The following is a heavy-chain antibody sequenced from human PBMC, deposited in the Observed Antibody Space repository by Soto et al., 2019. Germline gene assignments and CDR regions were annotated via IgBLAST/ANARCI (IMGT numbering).Heavy chain of an antibody. CDR1: GFTFSSYG. J-gene: IGHJ6*03. Sequence: GGSLRLSCAASGFTFSSYGMHWVRQAPGKGLEWVAVIWYDGSNKYYADSVKGRFTISRDNSKNTLYLQMNSLRAEDTAVYYCARDGGDYYYYYMDVWGKGTTVTVPS. V-gene: IGHV3-33*01. D-gene: IGHD3-3*01. CDR3: ARDGGDYYYYYMDV. CDR2: IWYDGSNK.